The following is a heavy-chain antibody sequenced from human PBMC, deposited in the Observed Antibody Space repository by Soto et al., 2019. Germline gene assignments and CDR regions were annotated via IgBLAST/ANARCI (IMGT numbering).Heavy chain of an antibody. D-gene: IGHD3-10*01. CDR1: GILLNDHW. CDR3: STLSSTWPTGDGY. V-gene: IGHV3-7*03. J-gene: IGHJ4*02. CDR2: IKQDGSEQ. Sequence: GGSLRLSCSASGILLNDHWLSWVRQAPGRGLEWLANIKQDGSEQYYVDSVKGRFTISRDHAKNSVFLQMNSLRADDTAVYYCSTLSSTWPTGDGYWGPGTRVTASS.